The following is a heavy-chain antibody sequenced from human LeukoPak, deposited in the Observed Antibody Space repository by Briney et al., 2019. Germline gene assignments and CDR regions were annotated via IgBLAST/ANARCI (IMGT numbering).Heavy chain of an antibody. J-gene: IGHJ3*02. CDR1: GFTFSSYS. Sequence: PGGSLRLSCAASGFTFSSYSMNWVRQAPGKGLEWVSYISSSSSTIYYADSVKGRFTISRDNAKNSLYLQMNSLRAEDTAVYYCARAWVGTTGTRRAFDIWGQGTMVTVSS. CDR2: ISSSSSTI. V-gene: IGHV3-48*01. CDR3: ARAWVGTTGTRRAFDI. D-gene: IGHD1-1*01.